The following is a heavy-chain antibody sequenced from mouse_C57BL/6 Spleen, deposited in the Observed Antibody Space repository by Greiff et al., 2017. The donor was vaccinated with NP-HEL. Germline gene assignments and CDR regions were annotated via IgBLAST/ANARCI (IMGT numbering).Heavy chain of an antibody. D-gene: IGHD1-1*01. J-gene: IGHJ2*01. Sequence: VQLQESGPGLVKPSQSLSLPCSVTGYSITSGYYWNWIRQFPGNKLEWMGYISYDGSNNYNPSLKNRISITRDTSKNQFFLKLNSVTTEDTATYYCARGATVVATDYFDYWGQGTTLTVSS. CDR2: ISYDGSN. CDR3: ARGATVVATDYFDY. V-gene: IGHV3-6*01. CDR1: GYSITSGYY.